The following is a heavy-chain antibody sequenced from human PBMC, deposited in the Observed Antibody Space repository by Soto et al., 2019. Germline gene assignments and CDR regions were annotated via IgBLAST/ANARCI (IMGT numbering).Heavy chain of an antibody. J-gene: IGHJ6*02. D-gene: IGHD3-22*01. Sequence: GGSLRLSCAASGFTFSNYAMHWVRQAPGKGLEWVAVISYDGSNTYYADSVKGRLTISRDNSKSTLYLQMNSLRAEDTAVYYCARDLPRLPGVGHFYYDSSGPMDVWGQGTTVTVSS. V-gene: IGHV3-30-3*01. CDR3: ARDLPRLPGVGHFYYDSSGPMDV. CDR2: ISYDGSNT. CDR1: GFTFSNYA.